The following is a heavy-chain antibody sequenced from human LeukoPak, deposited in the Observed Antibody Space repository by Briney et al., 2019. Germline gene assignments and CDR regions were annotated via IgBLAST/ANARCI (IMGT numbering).Heavy chain of an antibody. CDR3: AKDRYYDSSGYLYYFDY. Sequence: GGSLRLSCAASGFTFSSYAMSWVRQASGKGLEWVSAISGSGGSTYYADSVKGRFTISRDNSKNALYLQMNSLRAEDTAVYYCAKDRYYDSSGYLYYFDYWGQGTLVTVSS. D-gene: IGHD3-22*01. J-gene: IGHJ4*02. CDR1: GFTFSSYA. CDR2: ISGSGGST. V-gene: IGHV3-23*01.